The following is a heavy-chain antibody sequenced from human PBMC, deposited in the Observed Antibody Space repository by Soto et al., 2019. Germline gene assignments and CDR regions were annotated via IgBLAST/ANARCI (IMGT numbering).Heavy chain of an antibody. CDR1: GYGFTTYG. D-gene: IGHD1-1*01. CDR3: ARGRYGDY. V-gene: IGHV1-18*01. Sequence: QVHLVQSGAEVKKPGASVKVSCKGSGYGFTTYGITWVRQAPGQGLEWMAWISAHNGNTNYAQKLQGRVTVTRDTSTSTANMELRSRRSGDTAVYYCARGRYGDYWGQGALVTVSS. CDR2: ISAHNGNT. J-gene: IGHJ4*02.